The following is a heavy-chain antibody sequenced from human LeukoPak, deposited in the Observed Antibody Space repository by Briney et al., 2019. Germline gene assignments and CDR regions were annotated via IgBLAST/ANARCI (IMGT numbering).Heavy chain of an antibody. CDR2: IYTGGST. CDR3: ERAAIGVLNGTREGLDP. V-gene: IGHV4-4*07. CDR1: GGSISSYY. Sequence: SETLSLTCTVSGGSISSYYWSWIRQPAGKGLEWIGRIYTGGSTNYNPSLKSRVTMLVDTSKNQFFLKLRSVTAADTALYYCERAAIGVLNGTREGLDPWGQGPLVTVSS. D-gene: IGHD1-7*01. J-gene: IGHJ5*02.